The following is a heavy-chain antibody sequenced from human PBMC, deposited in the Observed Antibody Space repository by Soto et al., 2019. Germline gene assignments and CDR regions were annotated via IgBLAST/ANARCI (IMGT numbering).Heavy chain of an antibody. CDR1: GDSISTYY. Sequence: QVQLQESGPGLVKPSETLSLTCTVSGDSISTYYWSWIRQPPGKGLEWIGYLYDSGSTHYNPSLKSRVTISVDTSKNQFSLKLTSVTAADTAVYYGARENYYGSGTYFRLDVWGQGTRVTVSS. D-gene: IGHD3-10*01. J-gene: IGHJ6*02. V-gene: IGHV4-59*01. CDR2: LYDSGST. CDR3: ARENYYGSGTYFRLDV.